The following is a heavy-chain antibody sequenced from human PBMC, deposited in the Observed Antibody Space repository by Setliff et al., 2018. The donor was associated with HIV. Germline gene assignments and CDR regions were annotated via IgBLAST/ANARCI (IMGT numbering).Heavy chain of an antibody. D-gene: IGHD1-7*01. CDR2: VSDGGT. CDR3: VKEGRTSTVFDY. V-gene: IGHV4-4*02. J-gene: IGHJ4*02. Sequence: KTSETLSLTCTVIGASVSMPGWWGWVRQSPGKRLEWIGEVSDGGTKYNPSFQGRATTSVDRSKNQFSLELRSVTAADTAVYYCVKEGRTSTVFDYWGQGVMVTVSS. CDR1: GASVSMPGW.